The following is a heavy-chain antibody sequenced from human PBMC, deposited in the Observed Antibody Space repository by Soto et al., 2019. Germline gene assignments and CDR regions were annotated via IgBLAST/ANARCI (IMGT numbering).Heavy chain of an antibody. J-gene: IGHJ3*01. V-gene: IGHV3-49*03. D-gene: IGHD3-22*01. CDR2: IRSKAYGGTT. CDR1: GFTFGDYA. CDR3: ARDQLYYNDISGRPLNAFDV. Sequence: GGSLRLSCTASGFTFGDYAMSWFRQAPGKGLEWVGFIRSKAYGGTTEYAASVKGRFTISRGDSKSIAYLQMNSLRAEDTAVYYCARDQLYYNDISGRPLNAFDVWGQGTMVTVSS.